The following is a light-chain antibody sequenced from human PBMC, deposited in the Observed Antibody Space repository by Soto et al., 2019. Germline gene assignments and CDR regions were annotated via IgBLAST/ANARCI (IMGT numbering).Light chain of an antibody. J-gene: IGLJ1*01. CDR3: SSYTTSNTRQIV. CDR1: SSDVGGYNY. Sequence: QSALTQSASVSGSPGQSITISCTGTSSDVGGYNYVSWYQHHPGKAPKLIIYDVTNRPSGVSNPFSGSKSGNTVSLTISGLQPEDEADYYCSSYTTSNTRQIVFGTGTKVTVL. V-gene: IGLV2-14*03. CDR2: DVT.